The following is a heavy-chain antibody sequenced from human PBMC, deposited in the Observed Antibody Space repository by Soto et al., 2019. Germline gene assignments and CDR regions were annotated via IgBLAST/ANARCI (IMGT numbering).Heavy chain of an antibody. CDR2: INSGGEYF. CDR1: GLTFSTYG. Sequence: GGSLRLSCAASGLTFSTYGRNWVRQAPGKGLEWVSSINSGGEYFDYADSVKGRLTISRDNAKNSLYLQLDSLRVEDTAVYYCATDGAAGAALGVWGQGTMVTVSS. V-gene: IGHV3-21*01. J-gene: IGHJ3*01. D-gene: IGHD6-13*01. CDR3: ATDGAAGAALGV.